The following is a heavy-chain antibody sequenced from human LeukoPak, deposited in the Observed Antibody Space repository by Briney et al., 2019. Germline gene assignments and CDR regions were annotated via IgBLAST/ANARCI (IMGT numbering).Heavy chain of an antibody. J-gene: IGHJ4*02. CDR1: GLTFSSYA. D-gene: IGHD6-19*01. CDR3: SGHSSGWYAD. Sequence: PGVSPRLSCSASGLTFSSYAMLWVRQAPGEGLEYVSAISSTGTYTYYADSVRGRFTISRDNSKNTLYLQMSSLRADDTAVYYCSGHSSGWYADWGQGTLVTVSS. CDR2: ISSTGTYT. V-gene: IGHV3-64D*09.